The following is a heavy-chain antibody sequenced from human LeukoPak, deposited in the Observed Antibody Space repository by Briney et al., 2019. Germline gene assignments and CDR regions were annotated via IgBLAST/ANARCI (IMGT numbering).Heavy chain of an antibody. Sequence: SETPSLTCTVSGGPIRDFYWSWIRLPPGKGLEWIGYTYYSGSTNYNPSLKSRVTISVDTSKNQFSLKLSSVTAADTAVYYCARDRRDYGGSDAFDIWGQGTMVTVSS. CDR3: ARDRRDYGGSDAFDI. D-gene: IGHD4-23*01. CDR1: GGPIRDFY. CDR2: TYYSGST. J-gene: IGHJ3*02. V-gene: IGHV4-59*01.